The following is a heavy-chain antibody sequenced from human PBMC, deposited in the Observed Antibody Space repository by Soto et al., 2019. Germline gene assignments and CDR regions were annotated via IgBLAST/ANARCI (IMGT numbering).Heavy chain of an antibody. J-gene: IGHJ6*02. D-gene: IGHD6-19*01. CDR2: IRSKAHGGTT. Sequence: GGSLRLSCAASGFAFTNAWMNWVRQAPGKGLEWVGRIRSKAHGGTTDYAAPVKGRFTISRDDSKNTLYLQMNSLRDEDTAVYYCARVNPYSSGWYGSYYYGMDVWGQGTTVTVSS. CDR3: ARVNPYSSGWYGSYYYGMDV. CDR1: GFAFTNAW. V-gene: IGHV3-15*07.